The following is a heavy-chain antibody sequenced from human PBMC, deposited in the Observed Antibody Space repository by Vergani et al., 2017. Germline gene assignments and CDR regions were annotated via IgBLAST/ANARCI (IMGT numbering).Heavy chain of an antibody. CDR2: INPNSGGT. V-gene: IGHV1-2*02. CDR3: ARVGTSSNRDYFDY. D-gene: IGHD2-2*01. J-gene: IGHJ4*02. Sequence: VQLVQSGAEVKKPGASVKVSCKASGYTFTDYFMHWVRQPPGQGLEWMGWINPNSGGTNYAQKFQGRVTMTRDTSISTAYMELSNLRSDDTAVYYCARVGTSSNRDYFDYWGQGTLVTVSS. CDR1: GYTFTDYF.